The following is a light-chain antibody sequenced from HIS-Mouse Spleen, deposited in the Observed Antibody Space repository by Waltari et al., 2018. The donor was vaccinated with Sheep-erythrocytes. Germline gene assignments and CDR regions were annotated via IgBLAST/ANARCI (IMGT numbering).Light chain of an antibody. J-gene: IGLJ3*02. CDR3: AAWDDSLSGNWV. Sequence: QSVLTQPPSASGTPGQRVTISCSGSSSNIEINYVYWYQQPPGTAPKLLIYRNNQRPSGVPDRFSGSKSGTSASLAISGLRSEDEADYYCAAWDDSLSGNWVFGGGTKLTVL. V-gene: IGLV1-47*01. CDR2: RNN. CDR1: SSNIEINY.